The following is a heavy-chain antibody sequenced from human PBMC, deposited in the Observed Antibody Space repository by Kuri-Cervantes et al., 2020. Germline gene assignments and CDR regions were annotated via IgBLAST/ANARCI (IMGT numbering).Heavy chain of an antibody. D-gene: IGHD3-10*01. CDR2: IYTSGST. CDR3: GGTMVRGAIMADY. V-gene: IGHV4-61*02. J-gene: IGHJ4*02. CDR1: GGSISSGDYY. Sequence: LRLSCTVSGGSISSGDYYWSWIRQPAGKGLEWIGRIYTSGSTNYNPSLKSRVTISVDTSKNQFSLKLSSVTAADTAVYYCGGTMVRGAIMADYWGQGTLVTVSS.